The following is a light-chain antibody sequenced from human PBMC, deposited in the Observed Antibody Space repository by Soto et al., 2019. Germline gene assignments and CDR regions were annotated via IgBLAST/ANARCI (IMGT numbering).Light chain of an antibody. Sequence: EIVMTQSPGTLSVSPGERATLTCRASQSVSVNLAWYQQKPGQAPRLLIYGVSTRATGIPARFSGSESGTEFTLTISSLQSEDFAVYYCQQYNDWPFTFGPG. J-gene: IGKJ3*01. CDR3: QQYNDWPFT. CDR1: QSVSVN. V-gene: IGKV3-15*01. CDR2: GVS.